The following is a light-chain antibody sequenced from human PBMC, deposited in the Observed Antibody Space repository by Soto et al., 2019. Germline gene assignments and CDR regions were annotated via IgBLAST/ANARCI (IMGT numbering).Light chain of an antibody. V-gene: IGKV3-20*01. CDR3: QQYGDLPRT. CDR1: QSVSSSY. CDR2: GAS. Sequence: EIVLTQSPGTLSLSPGERATLSCRASQSVSSSYLAWYQQKPGQAPRLLMYGASSRATGISDRFSGSGSGTDFTLTISRLEPVDFAMYYCQQYGDLPRTFGQGTKVEIK. J-gene: IGKJ1*01.